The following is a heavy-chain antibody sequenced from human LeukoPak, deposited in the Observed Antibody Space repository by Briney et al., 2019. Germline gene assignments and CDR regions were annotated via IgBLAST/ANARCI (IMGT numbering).Heavy chain of an antibody. V-gene: IGHV4-59*08. J-gene: IGHJ4*02. Sequence: SETLSLTCTVSGGSTSSYYWSWIRQPPGKGLEWIGYIYYSGSTNYNPSLKSRVTISVDTSKNQFSLKLSSVTAADTAVYYCATGEYNYWGQGTLVTVSS. D-gene: IGHD6-6*01. CDR3: ATGEYNY. CDR2: IYYSGST. CDR1: GGSTSSYY.